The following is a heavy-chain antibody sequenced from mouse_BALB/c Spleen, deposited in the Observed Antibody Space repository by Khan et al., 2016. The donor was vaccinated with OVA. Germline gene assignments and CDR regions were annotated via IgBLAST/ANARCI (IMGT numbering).Heavy chain of an antibody. Sequence: EVMLVESGGGLVQPGGSRKLSCAASGFTFSSFGMHWVRQAPKKGLEWVAYISSGSSTIYYVDTVKGRFTISRDSPKNTLFLPMTSLRSEDTTMYYCARSGGNFHWYFDVWGAGTSVTVSS. J-gene: IGHJ1*01. V-gene: IGHV5-17*02. CDR1: GFTFSSFG. CDR2: ISSGSSTI. D-gene: IGHD2-1*01. CDR3: ARSGGNFHWYFDV.